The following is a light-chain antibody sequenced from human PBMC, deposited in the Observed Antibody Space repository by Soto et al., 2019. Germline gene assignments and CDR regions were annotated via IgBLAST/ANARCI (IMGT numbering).Light chain of an antibody. Sequence: MVLTQSPGTLSLSPGGRGTVSCRASQSVTTRLAWYQHKPGQAPRLLMSGASSRASGVPVRFSGSGSGTDFTLTISRLEPQDFASYYCQQYNNYSWTFGQGTKVDIK. CDR3: QQYNNYSWT. V-gene: IGKV3-20*01. CDR1: QSVTTR. CDR2: GAS. J-gene: IGKJ1*01.